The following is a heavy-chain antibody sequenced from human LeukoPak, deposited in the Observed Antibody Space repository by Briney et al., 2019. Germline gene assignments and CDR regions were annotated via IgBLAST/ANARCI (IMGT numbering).Heavy chain of an antibody. V-gene: IGHV1-2*06. CDR2: INPNSGGT. CDR1: GYTFTGYY. D-gene: IGHD5-12*01. Sequence: VASVKVSCKASGYTFTGYYMHWVRQAPGQGLEWMGRINPNSGGTNYAQKFQGRVTMTRDTSISTAYMELSRLRSDDTAVYYCARDQNIVATMDPGYGMDVWGQGTTVTVSS. CDR3: ARDQNIVATMDPGYGMDV. J-gene: IGHJ6*02.